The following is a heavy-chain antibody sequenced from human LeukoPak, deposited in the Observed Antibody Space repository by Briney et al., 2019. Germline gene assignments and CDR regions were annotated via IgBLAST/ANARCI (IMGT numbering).Heavy chain of an antibody. CDR2: ICYSGST. CDR3: ARDYGYSSAADAFDI. V-gene: IGHV4-38-2*02. CDR1: GDSISRGYC. Sequence: SETLSLTCAVSGDSISRGYCWGWIRQPPGKGLEWIGSICYSGSTYYNPSLKSRVTISVDTSKNQFSLKLKSVTAADTAVYYCARDYGYSSAADAFDIWGQGTMVTVSS. D-gene: IGHD6-19*01. J-gene: IGHJ3*02.